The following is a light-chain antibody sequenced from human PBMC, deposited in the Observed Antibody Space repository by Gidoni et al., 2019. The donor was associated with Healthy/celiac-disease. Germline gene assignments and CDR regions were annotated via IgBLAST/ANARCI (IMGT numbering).Light chain of an antibody. CDR1: SSDVGGYNY. CDR2: EVS. V-gene: IGLV2-8*01. CDR3: SSYAGSNNPVV. Sequence: QSALTQPPSASGSPGQSVTTSCTGTSSDVGGYNYVSWYQQHPGKAPKLMIYEVSKRPSGVPDRFSGSKSGNTASLTVSGLQAEDEADYYCSSYAGSNNPVVFGGGTELTVL. J-gene: IGLJ2*01.